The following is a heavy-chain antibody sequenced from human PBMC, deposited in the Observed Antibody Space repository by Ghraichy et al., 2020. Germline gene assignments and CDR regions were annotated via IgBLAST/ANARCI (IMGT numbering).Heavy chain of an antibody. CDR2: INHSGST. CDR1: GGSFSGYY. V-gene: IGHV4-34*01. Sequence: SETLSLTCAVYGGSFSGYYWSWIRQPPGKGLEWIGEINHSGSTNYNPSLKSRVTISVDTSKNQFSLKLSSVTAADTAVYYCARVPSLGVDYVIYWGQGTLVTVSS. J-gene: IGHJ4*02. CDR3: ARVPSLGVDYVIY. D-gene: IGHD3-10*01.